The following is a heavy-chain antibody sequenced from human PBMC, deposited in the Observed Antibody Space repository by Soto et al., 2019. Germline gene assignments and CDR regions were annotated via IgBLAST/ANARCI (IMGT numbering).Heavy chain of an antibody. CDR3: ARGITCSVGSCYSRYRDDYYYYYMDV. CDR1: GDSVSSNSAA. J-gene: IGHJ6*03. Sequence: SQTLSLTCAISGDSVSSNSAAWNWIRQSPSRGLEWLGRTYYRSKWYNDYAVSVKSRITINPDTSKNQFSLQLNSVTPEDTAVYYCARGITCSVGSCYSRYRDDYYYYYMDVWGKGTTVTVSS. D-gene: IGHD2-15*01. CDR2: TYYRSKWYN. V-gene: IGHV6-1*01.